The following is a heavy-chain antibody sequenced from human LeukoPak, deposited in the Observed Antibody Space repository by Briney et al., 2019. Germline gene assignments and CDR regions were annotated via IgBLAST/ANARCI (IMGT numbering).Heavy chain of an antibody. CDR2: ISSSSSYI. V-gene: IGHV3-21*01. CDR3: ARDLRGYSGYADFDY. D-gene: IGHD5-12*01. Sequence: LGGSLRLSCAASGFTFSSYSMNWVRQAPGKGLEWVSSISSSSSYIYYADSVKGRFTISRDNAKNSLYLQMNSLRAEDTAVYYCARDLRGYSGYADFDYWGQGTLVTVSS. J-gene: IGHJ4*02. CDR1: GFTFSSYS.